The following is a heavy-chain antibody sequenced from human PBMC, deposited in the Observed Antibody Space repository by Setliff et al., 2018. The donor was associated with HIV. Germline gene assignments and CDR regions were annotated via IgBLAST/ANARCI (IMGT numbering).Heavy chain of an antibody. J-gene: IGHJ4*02. Sequence: GGSLRLSCAASGVTFSNAWMSWVRQAPGKGLEWVGRIKSKTDGGTTDYVTPVQGRFTISRDESKNSVDLQMNSLKTEDTAVYYCARDMRDSSGHYFEDYWGQGTLVTVSS. CDR2: IKSKTDGGTT. CDR1: GVTFSNAW. CDR3: ARDMRDSSGHYFEDY. D-gene: IGHD3-22*01. V-gene: IGHV3-15*01.